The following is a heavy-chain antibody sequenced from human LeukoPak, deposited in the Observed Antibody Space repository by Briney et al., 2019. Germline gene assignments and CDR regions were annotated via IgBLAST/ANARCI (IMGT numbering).Heavy chain of an antibody. V-gene: IGHV3-7*01. J-gene: IGHJ4*02. D-gene: IGHD3-22*01. CDR3: ARDWGYYDSSGYSDPFDY. CDR1: GLTFSSYW. CDR2: IKQDGSEK. Sequence: PGGSLRLSCAASGLTFSSYWMSWVRQAPGKGLEGVANIKQDGSEKYYVDSVKGRFTISRDNAKNSLYLQMNSLRAEDTAVYYCARDWGYYDSSGYSDPFDYWGQGTLVTVSS.